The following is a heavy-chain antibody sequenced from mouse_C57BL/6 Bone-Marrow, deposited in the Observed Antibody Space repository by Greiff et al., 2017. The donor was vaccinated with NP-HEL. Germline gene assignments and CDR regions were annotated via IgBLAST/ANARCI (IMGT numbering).Heavy chain of an antibody. CDR1: GYTFTSYG. V-gene: IGHV1-81*01. Sequence: QVQLQQPGAELVMPGASVKLSCKASGYTFTSYGISWVKQRTGQGLEWIGEIYPRSGNTYYNEKFKGKATLTADKSSSTAYMELRSLTSEDSAVYFCARPTVYFDYWGQGTTLTVSS. CDR3: ARPTVYFDY. J-gene: IGHJ2*01. D-gene: IGHD1-1*01. CDR2: IYPRSGNT.